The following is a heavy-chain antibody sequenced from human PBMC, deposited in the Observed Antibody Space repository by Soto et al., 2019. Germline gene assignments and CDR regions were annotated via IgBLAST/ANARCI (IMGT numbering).Heavy chain of an antibody. CDR3: AASCVGCGGFNYYGMDV. CDR1: GGSFSSRAYY. D-gene: IGHD2-21*01. V-gene: IGHV4-31*03. CDR2: IYCSGTT. Sequence: PSETLSLTCTVSGGSFSSRAYYWNCIRQHPGKGLEWIGYIYCSGTTYYNPSLKSRVTISVDTSKNQFSLKLSSVTAADTAVYYCAASCVGCGGFNYYGMDVWGQGTTVTVSS. J-gene: IGHJ6*02.